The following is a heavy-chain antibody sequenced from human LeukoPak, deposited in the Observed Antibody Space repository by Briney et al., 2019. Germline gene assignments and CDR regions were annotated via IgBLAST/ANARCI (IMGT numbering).Heavy chain of an antibody. J-gene: IGHJ4*02. Sequence: GGSLRLSCEASGFTFSSYAMTWVRQAPGKGLEWVSGISGSGGSTYYADSVKGRFTISRDNSKNTLYLQMNGLRAEDTAVYHCAKVTVAGSTKPRGNFDSWGQGTLVTVSS. CDR1: GFTFSSYA. V-gene: IGHV3-23*01. CDR2: ISGSGGST. CDR3: AKVTVAGSTKPRGNFDS. D-gene: IGHD6-19*01.